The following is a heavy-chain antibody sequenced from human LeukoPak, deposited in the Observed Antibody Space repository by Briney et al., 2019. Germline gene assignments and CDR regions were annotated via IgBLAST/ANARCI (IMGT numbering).Heavy chain of an antibody. J-gene: IGHJ3*02. V-gene: IGHV7-4-1*02. Sequence: ASVKVSCKSSGYTFSNYAINWVRQAPGQGLEWMGWINSNTGDPTYAQGFTGRFVFSLDTSVSTTYLQISSLKAEDTAVYYCARDRWGDGYNYFHAFDIWGQGTMVTVSS. D-gene: IGHD5-24*01. CDR2: INSNTGDP. CDR1: GYTFSNYA. CDR3: ARDRWGDGYNYFHAFDI.